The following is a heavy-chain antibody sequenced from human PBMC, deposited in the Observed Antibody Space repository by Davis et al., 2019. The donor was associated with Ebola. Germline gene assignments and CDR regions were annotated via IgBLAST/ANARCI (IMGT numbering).Heavy chain of an antibody. D-gene: IGHD4-23*01. Sequence: GESLKISCTASGFTFKNYAMSWVRQAPGKGLEWVSTIRGSGTDTYYADSVRGRFTISRDNSKNTLLLQMNSLRAEDTAIYYCAKSASGYSGNSRYFDYWGQGTLVTVSS. CDR1: GFTFKNYA. V-gene: IGHV3-23*01. CDR2: IRGSGTDT. CDR3: AKSASGYSGNSRYFDY. J-gene: IGHJ4*02.